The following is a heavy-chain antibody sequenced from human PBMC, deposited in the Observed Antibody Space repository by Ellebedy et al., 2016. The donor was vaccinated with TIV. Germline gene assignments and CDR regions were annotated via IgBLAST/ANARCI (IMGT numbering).Heavy chain of an antibody. CDR1: GFRFSSYG. V-gene: IGHV3-33*01. CDR2: IWHDGSET. CDR3: ARDRNYDSSNDFQY. D-gene: IGHD3-22*01. J-gene: IGHJ1*01. Sequence: PGGSLRLSCAASGFRFSSYGMHWVRQAPGKGLEWVAVIWHDGSETHYAASVNGRFTISRDSSKNTVYLQMNSLRAEDTAVYYCARDRNYDSSNDFQYWGQGTLVTVSS.